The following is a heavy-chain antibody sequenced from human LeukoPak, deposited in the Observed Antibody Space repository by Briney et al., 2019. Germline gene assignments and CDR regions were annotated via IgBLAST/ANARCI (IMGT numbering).Heavy chain of an antibody. J-gene: IGHJ4*02. V-gene: IGHV3-21*01. D-gene: IGHD3-22*01. CDR3: ARVVGGSSGYYYIDY. CDR2: ISSSSSYI. Sequence: ISSSSSYIYYADSVKGRFTISRDNAKNSLYLQMNSLRAEDTAVYYCARVVGGSSGYYYIDYWGQGTLVTVSS.